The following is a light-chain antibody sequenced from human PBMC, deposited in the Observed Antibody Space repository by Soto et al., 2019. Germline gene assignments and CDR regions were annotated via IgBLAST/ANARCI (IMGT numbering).Light chain of an antibody. CDR2: AAS. V-gene: IGKV1-27*01. CDR3: QKYNSAPPLT. CDR1: QGISNY. Sequence: DIQMSQSPSSLSASVGDRVTITCRASQGISNYLAWYQQKPGKVPKLLIYAASTLQSGVPSRFSGSGSGTDFTLTISSLQPEDVATYYCQKYNSAPPLTFGGGTKVEIK. J-gene: IGKJ4*01.